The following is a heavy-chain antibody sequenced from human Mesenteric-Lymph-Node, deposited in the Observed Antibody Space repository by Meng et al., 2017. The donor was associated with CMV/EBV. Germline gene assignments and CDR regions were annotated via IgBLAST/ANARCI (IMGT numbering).Heavy chain of an antibody. CDR2: IYHSGST. Sequence: SETLSLTCTVFGYSISSGYSWGCIRQPPGKGLQWIGSIYHSGSTYYNPSLKSRVTISVDTSKNQFSLKLSSVTAADTAVYYCARGVGDISWELKKYYFDYWGQGTLVTVAS. J-gene: IGHJ4*02. CDR3: ARGVGDISWELKKYYFDY. D-gene: IGHD1-26*01. V-gene: IGHV4-38-2*02. CDR1: GYSISSGYS.